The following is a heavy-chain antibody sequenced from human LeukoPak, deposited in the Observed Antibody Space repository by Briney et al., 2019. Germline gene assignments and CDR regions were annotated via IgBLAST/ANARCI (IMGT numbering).Heavy chain of an antibody. CDR1: GFTFNTYT. Sequence: GGSLRLSCAVSGFTFNTYTMTWVRQAPGKGLEWVSSITGSGDNTYYADSVKGQFTISRDNSKNTLYLQMNSLRAEDTAVYYCAKPMATIGRGYFDSWGQGTLVTVSS. CDR3: AKPMATIGRGYFDS. CDR2: ITGSGDNT. D-gene: IGHD5-24*01. V-gene: IGHV3-23*01. J-gene: IGHJ4*02.